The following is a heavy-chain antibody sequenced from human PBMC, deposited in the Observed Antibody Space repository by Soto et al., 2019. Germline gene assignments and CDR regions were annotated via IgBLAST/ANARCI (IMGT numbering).Heavy chain of an antibody. CDR2: IYYSGST. CDR1: GGSISSSGYN. V-gene: IGHV4-31*11. D-gene: IGHD3-10*01. Sequence: SDTLSLNCAVSGGSISSSGYNWSWIRQHPGKGLERIGYIYYSGSTYYNPSLKSRVTISVDTSQNQFSLKLSSVTAADTAVYFCARYGSGSYYPTTFDYWGQGTLVTVS. CDR3: ARYGSGSYYPTTFDY. J-gene: IGHJ4*02.